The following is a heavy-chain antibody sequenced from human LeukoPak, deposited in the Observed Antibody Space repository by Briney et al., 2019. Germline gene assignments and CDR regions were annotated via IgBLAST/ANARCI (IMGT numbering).Heavy chain of an antibody. CDR2: IYPGDSDT. V-gene: IGHV5-51*01. Sequence: CKXXGYXXXXXWIGGXXXXPXXGXXWMGIIYPGDSDTRYSPSFQGQVTISADKSISTAYLQWSSLKASDTAMYYCARLAGGNIVDYWGQGTLVTVSS. J-gene: IGHJ4*02. D-gene: IGHD4-23*01. CDR1: GYXXXXXW. CDR3: ARLAGGNIVDY.